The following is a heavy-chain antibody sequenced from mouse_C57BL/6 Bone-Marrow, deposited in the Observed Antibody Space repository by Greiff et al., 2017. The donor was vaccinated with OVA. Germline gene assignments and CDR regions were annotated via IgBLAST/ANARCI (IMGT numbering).Heavy chain of an antibody. CDR2: ISSGGDYI. V-gene: IGHV5-9-1*02. CDR3: TRIRDLAWFAY. J-gene: IGHJ3*01. Sequence: EVQLEESGEGLVKPGGSLKLSCAASGFTFSSYAMSWVRQTPEKRLEWVAYISSGGDYIYYADTVKGRFTISRDNARNTRYLQMSSLKSEDTAMYYCTRIRDLAWFAYWGKGTLVTVSA. D-gene: IGHD3-3*01. CDR1: GFTFSSYA.